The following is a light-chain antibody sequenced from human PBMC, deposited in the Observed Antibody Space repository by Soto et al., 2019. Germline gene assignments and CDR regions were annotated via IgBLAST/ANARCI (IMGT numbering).Light chain of an antibody. CDR3: VQRRNRPST. CDR1: PSFGYY. J-gene: IGKJ1*01. CDR2: DAS. Sequence: PGERAPLSCRASPSFGYYLAWYQQKPGQAPRLHIYDASDRATGIPARFSGSGSGTDVTLTISSLDPEDFAVSSCVQRRNRPSTLGDGTKV. V-gene: IGKV3-11*01.